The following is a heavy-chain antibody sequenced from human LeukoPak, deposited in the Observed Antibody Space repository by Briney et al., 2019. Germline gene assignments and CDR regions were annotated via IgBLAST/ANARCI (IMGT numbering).Heavy chain of an antibody. V-gene: IGHV1-2*02. CDR2: INPNSGGA. Sequence: AAVKVSFKASGYTFTVYYMHWVRHAPGQGLEWMGWINPNSGGANYAQKFQGRVTMTRDTSISKAYMELSRLRSDHTAVYYCATLEYSSSGGMDVWGQGTTVTVSS. J-gene: IGHJ6*02. D-gene: IGHD6-6*01. CDR1: GYTFTVYY. CDR3: ATLEYSSSGGMDV.